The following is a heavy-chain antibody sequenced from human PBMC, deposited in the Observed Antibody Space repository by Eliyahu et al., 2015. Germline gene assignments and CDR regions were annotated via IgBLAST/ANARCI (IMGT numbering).Heavy chain of an antibody. CDR1: GYTFTSYY. J-gene: IGHJ5*02. V-gene: IGHV1-46*03. D-gene: IGHD2-2*01. Sequence: QVQLVQSGAEVTKPGASVKVSCKASGYTFTSYYIHWVRQAPGQGLEWMGVINPSGGSTAYAEKLQGRVTMTRDTSTSTVYMELSSLTSEDTAIYYCARGVYCSSFSCPHNWFDPWGQGSLVTVSS. CDR3: ARGVYCSSFSCPHNWFDP. CDR2: INPSGGST.